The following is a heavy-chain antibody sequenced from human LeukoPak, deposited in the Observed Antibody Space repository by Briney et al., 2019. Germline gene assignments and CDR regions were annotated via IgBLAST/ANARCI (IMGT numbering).Heavy chain of an antibody. J-gene: IGHJ1*01. CDR3: AKDVGDGYNSRGYFQH. CDR1: GFTFSSYG. CDR2: ISYHGSNK. V-gene: IGHV3-30*18. Sequence: PGRSLRLSCAASGFTFSSYGMHWVRQAPGKGLEWVAVISYHGSNKYYADSVKGRFTISRDNSKNTLYLQMNSLRAEDTAVYYCAKDVGDGYNSRGYFQHWGQGTLVTVSS. D-gene: IGHD5-24*01.